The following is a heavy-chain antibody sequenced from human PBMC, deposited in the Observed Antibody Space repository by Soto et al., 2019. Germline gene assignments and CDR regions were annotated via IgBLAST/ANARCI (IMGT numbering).Heavy chain of an antibody. CDR1: GITFGSRA. J-gene: IGHJ4*02. CDR3: TRGPRPISTGTGAY. D-gene: IGHD3-10*01. Sequence: GGSLRLSCVASGITFGSRAMSWVRQAPGEGLEWVSTITDTGGDAKYADSVRGRFTISRDNVNDTLYLQMNNLRAEDSGLYYCTRGPRPISTGTGAYWGQGTQVTVSS. CDR2: ITDTGGDA. V-gene: IGHV3-23*01.